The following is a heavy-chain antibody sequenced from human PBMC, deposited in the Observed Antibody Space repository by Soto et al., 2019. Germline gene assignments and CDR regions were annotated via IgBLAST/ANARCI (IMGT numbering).Heavy chain of an antibody. CDR2: ISSSGGGM. CDR1: GFSFSDSY. D-gene: IGHD1-1*01. J-gene: IGHJ4*02. V-gene: IGHV3-11*01. CDR3: ARMFSRYDPLYYFDY. Sequence: GGSLRLSCAASGFSFSDSYMSWIRQAPGKGLEWISYISSSGGGMYYADSVRGRFTISRDNAKNSLYLQVNSLRAEDTAVYFCARMFSRYDPLYYFDYWGQGTLVTVSS.